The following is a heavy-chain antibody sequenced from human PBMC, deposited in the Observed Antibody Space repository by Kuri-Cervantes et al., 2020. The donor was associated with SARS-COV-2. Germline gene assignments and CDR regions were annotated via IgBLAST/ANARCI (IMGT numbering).Heavy chain of an antibody. Sequence: SLKISCAASGFTFDDYAMHWVRQAPGKGLEWVSGTSWNSGSIGYADPVKGRFTISRDNAKNSLYLQMNSLRAEDTALYYCAKDRMVQGVIRGTAFDPWGQGTLVTVSS. D-gene: IGHD3-10*01. V-gene: IGHV3-9*01. CDR3: AKDRMVQGVIRGTAFDP. J-gene: IGHJ5*02. CDR2: TSWNSGSI. CDR1: GFTFDDYA.